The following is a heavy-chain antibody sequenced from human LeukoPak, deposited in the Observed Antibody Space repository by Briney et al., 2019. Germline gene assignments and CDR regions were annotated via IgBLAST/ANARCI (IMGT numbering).Heavy chain of an antibody. CDR1: GFTFSSYA. J-gene: IGHJ4*02. D-gene: IGHD3-10*01. CDR3: ARIRQRITMVRGVKYFDY. V-gene: IGHV3-23*01. CDR2: ISGSGGST. Sequence: PGGSLRLSCAASGFTFSSYAMSWVRQAPGKGLEWVLAISGSGGSTYYADSVKGRFTISRDNSKNTLYLQMNSLRAEDTAVYYCARIRQRITMVRGVKYFDYWGQGTLVTVSS.